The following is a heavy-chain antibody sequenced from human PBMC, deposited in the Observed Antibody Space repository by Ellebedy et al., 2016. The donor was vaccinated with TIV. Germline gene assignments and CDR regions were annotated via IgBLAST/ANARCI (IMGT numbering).Heavy chain of an antibody. CDR1: GFTFSSYG. CDR2: IWYDGTNK. CDR3: ARGFSGSNFVMHFYYYMDV. V-gene: IGHV3-33*08. J-gene: IGHJ6*03. D-gene: IGHD1-26*01. Sequence: GESLKISCAASGFTFSSYGMHWVLQAPGKGLEWVSVIWYDGTNKYYPDSVKGRFTISRDNSKNTLYLEMNSLRVEDTAVYYCARGFSGSNFVMHFYYYMDVWGRGTTVTVSS.